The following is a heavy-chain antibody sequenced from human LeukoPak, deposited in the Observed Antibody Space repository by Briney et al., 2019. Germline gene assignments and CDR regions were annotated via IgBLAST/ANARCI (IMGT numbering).Heavy chain of an antibody. J-gene: IGHJ4*02. CDR3: ARDDCGDTCYPGGY. CDR1: GYIFAKYV. Sequence: ASVKVSCKASGYIFAKYVVHWVRQAPGQRPEWMGWIKAGNGDTKYSQNFQDRLTITRDTSASTVYMELSSLTSEDAALYYCARDDCGDTCYPGGYWGQGTLVTVSS. V-gene: IGHV1-3*01. CDR2: IKAGNGDT. D-gene: IGHD2-21*01.